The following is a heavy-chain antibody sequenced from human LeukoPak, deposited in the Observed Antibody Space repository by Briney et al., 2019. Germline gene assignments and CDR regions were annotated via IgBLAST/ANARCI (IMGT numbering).Heavy chain of an antibody. D-gene: IGHD3-10*01. CDR1: GFTFSSYS. CDR2: ISSSSSYI. Sequence: GGSLRLSCAASGFTFSSYSMNWVRQAPGKGLEWVSSISSSSSYIYYADSVKGRFTISRDNAKNSLYLQMNSLRAEDTAVYYCARESYYGSGSKYYFDYWGQGTLVTVSS. CDR3: ARESYYGSGSKYYFDY. V-gene: IGHV3-21*01. J-gene: IGHJ4*02.